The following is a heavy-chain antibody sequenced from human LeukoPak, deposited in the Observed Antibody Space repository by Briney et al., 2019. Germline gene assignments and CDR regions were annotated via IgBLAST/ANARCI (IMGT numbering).Heavy chain of an antibody. D-gene: IGHD3-10*01. CDR3: AKEEGLLWFGEYYYFDY. CDR2: ISGSGGST. V-gene: IGHV3-23*01. J-gene: IGHJ4*02. CDR1: GFTFSSYA. Sequence: PGGSLRLSCAASGFTFSSYAMSWVRQAPGKGLEWVSAISGSGGSTYYADSVKGRFTISRDNSKNTLYLQMNSLRAEDTAVYYCAKEEGLLWFGEYYYFDYWGQGTLVTVSS.